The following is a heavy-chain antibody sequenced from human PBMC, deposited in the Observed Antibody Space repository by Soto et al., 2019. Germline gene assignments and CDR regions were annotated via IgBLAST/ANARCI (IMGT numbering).Heavy chain of an antibody. CDR2: ISPDDSDT. CDR1: GYSFTNYW. D-gene: IGHD6-13*01. J-gene: IGHJ5*02. V-gene: IGHV5-51*01. CDR3: ARLGLGSSSWYNWFDP. Sequence: PGESLKISCKGFGYSFTNYWIGWVRQMPGEGLEWMGIISPDDSDTRYSPSFQGQVTISADKSISTAYLQWSSLKASDTAMYYCARLGLGSSSWYNWFDPWGQGTLVTVSS.